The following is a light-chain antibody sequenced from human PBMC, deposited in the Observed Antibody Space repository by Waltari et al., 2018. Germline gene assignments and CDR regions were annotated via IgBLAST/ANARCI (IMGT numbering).Light chain of an antibody. CDR3: QQTNDFPRVT. V-gene: IGKV1D-12*01. CDR2: GAS. Sequence: DIQMTQSPSSVSASVGDRVTITCRACQGISSRLAWYQQTPGKAPKLLIYGASNLQSGVPSRFSGSGSGTDFTLTINSLQPEDFATYYCQQTNDFPRVTFGQGTRLEIK. CDR1: QGISSR. J-gene: IGKJ5*01.